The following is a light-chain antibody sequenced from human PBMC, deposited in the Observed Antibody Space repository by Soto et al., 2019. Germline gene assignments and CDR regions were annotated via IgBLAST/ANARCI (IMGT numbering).Light chain of an antibody. CDR1: QSVSIT. V-gene: IGKV3-15*01. CDR2: AAS. CDR3: QKYGDWPRK. Sequence: EIVMTQSPATLSVSPVYRFNLSCMASQSVSITLAWYQQKPGQAPRLLIYAASTRATGIPARFSGSGSGTEFTLSISSLQPDDFAVYYCQKYGDWPRKCGQGNKGDIK. J-gene: IGKJ1*01.